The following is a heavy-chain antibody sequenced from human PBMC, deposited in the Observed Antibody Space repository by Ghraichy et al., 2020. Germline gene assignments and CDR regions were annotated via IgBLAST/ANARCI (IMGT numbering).Heavy chain of an antibody. V-gene: IGHV4-59*01. CDR2: IYYSGST. D-gene: IGHD6-13*01. J-gene: IGHJ4*02. Sequence: SETLSLTCTVSGGSISSYYWSWIRQPPGKGLEWIGYIYYSGSTNYNPSLKSRVTISVDTSKNQFSLKLSSVTAADTAVYYCARAAAGIFDYWGQGTLVTVSS. CDR3: ARAAAGIFDY. CDR1: GGSISSYY.